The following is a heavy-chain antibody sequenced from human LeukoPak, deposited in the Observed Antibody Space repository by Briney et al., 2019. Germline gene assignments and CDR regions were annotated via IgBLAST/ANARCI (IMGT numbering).Heavy chain of an antibody. V-gene: IGHV4-59*01. Sequence: ASETLSLTCTVSGGSISSYYWSWIRQPPGKGLEWIGYIYYSGSTNYNPSLKSRVTISVDTSKNQFSLKLRSVTAADTAVYYCARVKRDSEVGWLRLEGDYYYYYYMDVWGKGTTVTISS. D-gene: IGHD5-12*01. CDR3: ARVKRDSEVGWLRLEGDYYYYYYMDV. J-gene: IGHJ6*03. CDR2: IYYSGST. CDR1: GGSISSYY.